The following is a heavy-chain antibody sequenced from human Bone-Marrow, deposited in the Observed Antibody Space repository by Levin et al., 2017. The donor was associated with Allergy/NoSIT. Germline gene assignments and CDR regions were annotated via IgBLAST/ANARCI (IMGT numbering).Heavy chain of an antibody. J-gene: IGHJ4*02. D-gene: IGHD1-26*01. CDR3: VRGGAETV. Sequence: TGGSLRLSCAASGFDFSDYRMHWVRQGPGKGLLWVSRIDYNGGDPRYADSVMGRFTVSRDNAQNLLYLQMHSLTVEDTAVYYCVRGGAETVRGQGTRVTVSS. CDR2: IDYNGGDP. CDR1: GFDFSDYR. V-gene: IGHV3-74*01.